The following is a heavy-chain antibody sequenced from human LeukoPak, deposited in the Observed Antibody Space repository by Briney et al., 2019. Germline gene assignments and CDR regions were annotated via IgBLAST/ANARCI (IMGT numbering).Heavy chain of an antibody. V-gene: IGHV4-34*01. J-gene: IGHJ5*02. Sequence: PSETLSLTCAVYGGSFSGYYWSWIRQPPGKGLEWIGEINHSGSTNHNPSLKSRVTISVDTSKNQFSLKLSSVTAADTAMYYCARVSRVVVVPAASFRFDPWGQGTLVTVSS. D-gene: IGHD2-2*01. CDR1: GGSFSGYY. CDR2: INHSGST. CDR3: ARVSRVVVVPAASFRFDP.